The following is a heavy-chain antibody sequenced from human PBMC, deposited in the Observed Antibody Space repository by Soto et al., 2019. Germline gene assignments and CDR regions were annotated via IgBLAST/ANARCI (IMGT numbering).Heavy chain of an antibody. D-gene: IGHD6-19*01. J-gene: IGHJ4*02. CDR3: ARDTGWGLGY. V-gene: IGHV4-4*02. CDR2: IYYSGGT. Sequence: QVQLQESGPGLVRPSGTLSLTCAVSGDSINSNYCWTWVRQPPGKGLEWIAEIYYSGGTSYNPSLKSRATISMDKSKNQFSLHLTPGTAADTAMYYCARDTGWGLGYWGQGTLVTVSS. CDR1: GDSINSNYC.